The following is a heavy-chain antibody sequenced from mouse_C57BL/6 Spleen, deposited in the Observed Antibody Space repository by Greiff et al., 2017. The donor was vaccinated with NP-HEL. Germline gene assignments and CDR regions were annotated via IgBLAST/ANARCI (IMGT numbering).Heavy chain of an antibody. J-gene: IGHJ4*01. CDR2: ISSGSSTI. V-gene: IGHV5-17*01. CDR3: ARHGSYDYAMDY. D-gene: IGHD1-1*02. CDR1: GFTFSDYG. Sequence: EVKVVESGGGLVKPGGSLKLSCAASGFTFSDYGMHWVRQAPEKGLEWVAYISSGSSTIYYADTVKGRFTISRDNAKNTLFLQMTSLRSEDTAMYYCARHGSYDYAMDYWGQGTSVTVSS.